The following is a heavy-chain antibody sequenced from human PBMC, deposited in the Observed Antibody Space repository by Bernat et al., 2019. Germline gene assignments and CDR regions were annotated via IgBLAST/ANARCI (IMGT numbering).Heavy chain of an antibody. CDR1: GFTFSTYW. CDR2: INKDGSAN. Sequence: EVQLVESGGVLVQPGGSLRLSCAASGFTFSTYWMTWVRQAPGKGLEWVANINKDGSANEYVDSVKGRFSISRDNAKNSLFLQMNNLRGEDTALYYCARDRYDAGGYGAFDIWGQGTMVTVSS. D-gene: IGHD3-22*01. CDR3: ARDRYDAGGYGAFDI. V-gene: IGHV3-7*03. J-gene: IGHJ3*02.